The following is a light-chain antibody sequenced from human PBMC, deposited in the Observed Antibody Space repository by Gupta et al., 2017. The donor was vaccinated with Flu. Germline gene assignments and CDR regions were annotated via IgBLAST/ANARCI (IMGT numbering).Light chain of an antibody. CDR2: GTS. Sequence: ERVMTQSPVTLSVSPGERATLSCRATQNIRSNLAWYQQKPGQAPRLLIYGTSTRATGIPARFSGSGSGTEFTLTISSLQSEDFVVYYCQQYNGWHPAFTFGQGTKLEIK. J-gene: IGKJ2*01. CDR1: QNIRSN. CDR3: QQYNGWHPAFT. V-gene: IGKV3-15*01.